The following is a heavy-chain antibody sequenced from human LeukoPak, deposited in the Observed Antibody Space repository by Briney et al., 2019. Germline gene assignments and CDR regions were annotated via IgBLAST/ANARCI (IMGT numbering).Heavy chain of an antibody. D-gene: IGHD3-22*01. Sequence: PGRSLRLSCAASGFTFSSYAMHWVRQAPGKGLEWVAVISYDGSNKYYADSVKGRFTISRDNSKNTLYLQMNSLRAEDAAVYYCAREHYYDSSGALDYWGQGTLVTVSS. J-gene: IGHJ4*02. CDR1: GFTFSSYA. CDR2: ISYDGSNK. V-gene: IGHV3-30-3*01. CDR3: AREHYYDSSGALDY.